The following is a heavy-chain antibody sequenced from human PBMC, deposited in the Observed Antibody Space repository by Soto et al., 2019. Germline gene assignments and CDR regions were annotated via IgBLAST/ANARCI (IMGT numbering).Heavy chain of an antibody. Sequence: VKVGCSAYGYTCTGYYMHLVRHAPGQGVEWMGWINPNSGCTNYAQKFQGWVTMTRDTSISTEYMELSRLRSDDTAAYYCARDGGCSSTSCLYGMDVWGQGTTVPVSS. CDR1: GYTCTGYY. CDR2: INPNSGCT. D-gene: IGHD2-2*01. V-gene: IGHV1-2*04. CDR3: ARDGGCSSTSCLYGMDV. J-gene: IGHJ6*01.